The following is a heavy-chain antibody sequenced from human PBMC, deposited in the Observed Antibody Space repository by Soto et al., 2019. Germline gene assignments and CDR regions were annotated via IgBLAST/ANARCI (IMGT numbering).Heavy chain of an antibody. CDR3: GRYGGASPTPYYLDY. D-gene: IGHD2-21*01. Sequence: QVQLVESGGGVVQPGRSLRLSCAASGFTFRNYAMHWVRQAPGKGLEWVAVIWYDGSNKYHADSVKGRLTISRDNSKDTLYLQMNSLTADDTAVYYCGRYGGASPTPYYLDYWGQGTLVTVSS. V-gene: IGHV3-33*03. J-gene: IGHJ4*02. CDR1: GFTFRNYA. CDR2: IWYDGSNK.